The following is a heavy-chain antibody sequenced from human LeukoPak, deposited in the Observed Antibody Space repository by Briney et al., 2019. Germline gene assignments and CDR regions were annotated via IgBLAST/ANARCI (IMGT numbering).Heavy chain of an antibody. CDR2: IIPIFGTA. V-gene: IGHV1-69*13. D-gene: IGHD2-2*02. CDR3: ATPQVGYCSSTSCYIAFDI. J-gene: IGHJ3*02. CDR1: GGTFSSYA. Sequence: ASVKVSCKASGGTFSSYAISWVRQAPGQGLEWMGGIIPIFGTANYAQKFQGRVTITADESTSTAYMELSSLRSEDTAVYYCATPQVGYCSSTSCYIAFDIWGQGTMVTVSS.